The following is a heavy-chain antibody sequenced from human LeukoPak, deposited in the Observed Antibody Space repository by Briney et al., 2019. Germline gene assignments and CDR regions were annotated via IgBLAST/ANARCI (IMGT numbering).Heavy chain of an antibody. Sequence: PGGSLRLSCAASGFTFSRCAMGWVRLAPGKGLEWVSTIGGSGDSTYYAGSVEGRFTISRDHSKNTLYLQMNSLRAEDTAVYYCAARPPIIVGGPFDYWGQGSLVTVSS. J-gene: IGHJ4*02. V-gene: IGHV3-23*01. D-gene: IGHD2/OR15-2a*01. CDR2: IGGSGDST. CDR1: GFTFSRCA. CDR3: AARPPIIVGGPFDY.